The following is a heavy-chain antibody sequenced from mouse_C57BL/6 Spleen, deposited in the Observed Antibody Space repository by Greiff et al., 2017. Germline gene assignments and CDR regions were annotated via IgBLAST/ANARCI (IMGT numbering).Heavy chain of an antibody. CDR3: ARYKGLVQDYFDY. Sequence: EVKLVESGGGLVQPGGSLSLSCAASGFTFTDYYMSWVRQPPGKALEWLGFIRNKANGYTTEYSASMKGRFTISRDNSQSILYLQMNALRAEDSATYYCARYKGLVQDYFDYWGQGTTLTVSS. V-gene: IGHV7-3*01. CDR1: GFTFTDYY. CDR2: IRNKANGYTT. D-gene: IGHD1-1*02. J-gene: IGHJ2*01.